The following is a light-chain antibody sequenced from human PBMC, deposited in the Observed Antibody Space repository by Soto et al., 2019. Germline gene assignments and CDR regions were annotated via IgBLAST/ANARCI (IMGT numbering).Light chain of an antibody. V-gene: IGLV2-14*03. J-gene: IGLJ3*02. CDR1: SSDVGGYNH. CDR3: SSKTSSNNVV. CDR2: DVS. Sequence: QSALTQPASVSGSPGHSITISCTGTSSDVGGYNHVSWYQQHAGEAPKLMIYDVSSRPSGLSTRFSGSKSGNTASLTISGLQDEDEADYYCSSKTSSNNVVFGGGTKLTVL.